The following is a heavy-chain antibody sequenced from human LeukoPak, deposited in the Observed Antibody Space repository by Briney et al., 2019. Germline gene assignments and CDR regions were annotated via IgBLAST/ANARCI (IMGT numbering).Heavy chain of an antibody. CDR3: ATQVARYDFWSGYSGAFDI. CDR1: GYTLTELS. D-gene: IGHD3-3*01. Sequence: ASVKVSCKVSGYTLTELSMHWVRQVPGKGLEWMGGFDPEDGETICAQKFQGRVTMTEDTSTDTAYMELSSLRSEDTAVYYCATQVARYDFWSGYSGAFDIWGQGTMVTVSS. CDR2: FDPEDGET. J-gene: IGHJ3*02. V-gene: IGHV1-24*01.